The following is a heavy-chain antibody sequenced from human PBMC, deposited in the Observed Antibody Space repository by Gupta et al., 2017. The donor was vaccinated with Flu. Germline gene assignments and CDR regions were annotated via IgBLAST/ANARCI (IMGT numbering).Heavy chain of an antibody. D-gene: IGHD3-3*01. CDR3: ARDPGSGIGNNWFDP. Sequence: QVQLVESGGGLVRPGGSLRLSCAASGFSFSDNYIIWVRQAPGKGLEWISYISGTGDYRLFAVSVRGRFTITRDNAKKFVYLEMSGLRVEDTAVYYCARDPGSGIGNNWFDPWGPGTLVTVSS. J-gene: IGHJ5*02. V-gene: IGHV3-11*05. CDR2: ISGTGDYR. CDR1: GFSFSDNY.